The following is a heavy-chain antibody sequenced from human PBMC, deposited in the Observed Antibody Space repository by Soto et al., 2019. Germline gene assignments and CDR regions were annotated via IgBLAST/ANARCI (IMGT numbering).Heavy chain of an antibody. Sequence: GGSLRLSCSASGFTFSSFYMSWVRQAPGKGLEWVANINEDGGAKYYVDSVKGRFAISRDNAKNSLYLQMNNLRAEDTAVYYCVTSLTWLADYWGQGTLVTVSS. V-gene: IGHV3-7*05. D-gene: IGHD6-19*01. CDR3: VTSLTWLADY. CDR1: GFTFSSFY. J-gene: IGHJ4*02. CDR2: INEDGGAK.